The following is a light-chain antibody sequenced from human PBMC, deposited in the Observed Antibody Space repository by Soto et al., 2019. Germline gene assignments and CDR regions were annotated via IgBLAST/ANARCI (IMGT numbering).Light chain of an antibody. CDR3: QQYGSSLYT. CDR2: DAS. V-gene: IGKV3D-20*01. J-gene: IGKJ2*01. Sequence: EIVLTQSPATLSLSLGERATLSCGASQSVSSSYLAWYQQKPGLAPRLLMYDASSRATGIPDRFSGSGSGTDFTLTISRLEPEDFAVYYCQQYGSSLYTFGQGTKLEIK. CDR1: QSVSSSY.